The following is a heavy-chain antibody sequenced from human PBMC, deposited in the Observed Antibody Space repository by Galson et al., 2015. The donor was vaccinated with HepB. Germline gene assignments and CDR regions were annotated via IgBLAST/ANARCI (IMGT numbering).Heavy chain of an antibody. CDR1: GFTVSSNY. CDR2: IYSGGST. Sequence: SLRLSCAASGFTVSSNYMSWVRQAPGKGLEWVSVIYSGGSTYYADSVKGRFTISRDNSKNTLYLQMNSLRAEDTAVYYCALAREYSDLWSCYYIDVWGQGTLVTVSS. D-gene: IGHD3-3*01. CDR3: ALAREYSDLWSCYYIDV. J-gene: IGHJ4*02. V-gene: IGHV3-66*01.